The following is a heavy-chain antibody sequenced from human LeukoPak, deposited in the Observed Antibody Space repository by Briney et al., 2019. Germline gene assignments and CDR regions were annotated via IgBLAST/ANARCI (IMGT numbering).Heavy chain of an antibody. Sequence: GGSLRLSCAASGFTFSDYYMSWIRQAPGKGLEWVSYISSSSSYTNYADSVKGRFTISRDNAKDPLYLQMNSLRAEDTAVYYCARDPSNYYGSGSYCDYWGQGTLVTVSS. CDR3: ARDPSNYYGSGSYCDY. V-gene: IGHV3-11*05. CDR1: GFTFSDYY. CDR2: ISSSSSYT. D-gene: IGHD3-10*01. J-gene: IGHJ4*02.